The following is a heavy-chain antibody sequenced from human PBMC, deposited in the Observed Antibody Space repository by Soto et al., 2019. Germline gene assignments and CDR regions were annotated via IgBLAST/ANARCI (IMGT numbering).Heavy chain of an antibody. D-gene: IGHD3-3*01. CDR3: ARDQGITHFGVYSMDYYGMDV. CDR2: ISTDNGNT. CDR1: GYTFTSSG. Sequence: GASVKVSCKASGYTFTSSGISWVRQAPGQGLEWMGWISTDNGNTNYAQHLQGRVSMTTDTSTSTAYMDLRSLRSDDTAVYYCARDQGITHFGVYSMDYYGMDVWGQGTTVNVSS. J-gene: IGHJ6*02. V-gene: IGHV1-18*01.